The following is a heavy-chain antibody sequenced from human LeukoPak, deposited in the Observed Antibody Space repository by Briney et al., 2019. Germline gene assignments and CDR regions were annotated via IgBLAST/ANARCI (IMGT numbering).Heavy chain of an antibody. D-gene: IGHD6-19*01. Sequence: SETLSLTCAVSGGSISSGGYSWSWIRQPPGKGLEWIGYIYHSGSTYYNPSLKSRVTISVDRSKNQFSLKLSSVTAADTAVYYCARGRRLLAVGNDAFDIWGQGTMVTVSS. CDR2: IYHSGST. V-gene: IGHV4-30-2*01. CDR1: GGSISSGGYS. J-gene: IGHJ3*02. CDR3: ARGRRLLAVGNDAFDI.